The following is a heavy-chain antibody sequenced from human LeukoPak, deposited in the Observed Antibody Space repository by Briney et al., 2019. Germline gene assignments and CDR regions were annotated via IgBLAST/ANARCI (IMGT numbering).Heavy chain of an antibody. CDR1: GFTFSTYA. J-gene: IGHJ4*02. V-gene: IGHV3-23*01. Sequence: GGSLRLSCAASGFTFSTYAMSWVRQAAGKGLEWVSLISGSGGGTYYADSVKGRFTISRDNSKNTLYLQMNSLRAEDTAVYYCARDIMTGTTFDYWGQGTLVTVSS. CDR2: ISGSGGGT. D-gene: IGHD1-1*01. CDR3: ARDIMTGTTFDY.